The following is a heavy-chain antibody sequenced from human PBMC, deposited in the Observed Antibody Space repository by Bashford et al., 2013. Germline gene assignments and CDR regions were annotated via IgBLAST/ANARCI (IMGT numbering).Heavy chain of an antibody. J-gene: IGHJ5*02. CDR3: ARVGLEMGAAARVDA. V-gene: IGHV3-74*01. Sequence: VRQAPGKGPVWVSRTNSEGSSTTYADSVKGRFTISRDNAKNTLYLQMDSLRVEDTAVYYCARVGLEMGAAARVDAWGQGTLVTVSS. CDR2: TNSEGSST. D-gene: IGHD3-16*01.